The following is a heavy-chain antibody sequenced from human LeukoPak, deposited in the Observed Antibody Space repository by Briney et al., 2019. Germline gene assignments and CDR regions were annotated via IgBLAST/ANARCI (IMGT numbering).Heavy chain of an antibody. CDR2: IYHSGST. D-gene: IGHD6-19*01. V-gene: IGHV4-30-2*01. CDR3: ARDPYSSGWYLRAKGFDY. Sequence: SETLSLTCAVSGGSISSGGYSWSWIRQPPGKGLEWIGYIYHSGSTYYNPSLKSRVTISVDTSKNQFSLNLSSVTAADTAVYYCARDPYSSGWYLRAKGFDYWGQGTLVTVSS. CDR1: GGSISSGGYS. J-gene: IGHJ4*02.